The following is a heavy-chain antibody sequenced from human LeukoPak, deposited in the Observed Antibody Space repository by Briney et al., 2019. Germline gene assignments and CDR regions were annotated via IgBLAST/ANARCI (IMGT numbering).Heavy chain of an antibody. J-gene: IGHJ5*02. V-gene: IGHV1-24*01. CDR1: GYTLTELS. CDR3: ATVHIIAVAGSWFDP. CDR2: FDPEDGET. D-gene: IGHD6-19*01. Sequence: AASVKVSCKVSGYTLTELSMHWVRQAPGKGLEWMGGFDPEDGETIYAQKFQGRVTMTEDTSTDTAYMELSSLRSEDTAVYYCATVHIIAVAGSWFDPWGQGTLVTVSS.